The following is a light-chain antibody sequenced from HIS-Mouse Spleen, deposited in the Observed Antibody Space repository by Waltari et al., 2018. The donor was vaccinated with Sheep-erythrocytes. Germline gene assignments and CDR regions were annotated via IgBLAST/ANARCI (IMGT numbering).Light chain of an antibody. J-gene: IGLJ3*02. CDR3: SSYAGSSTWV. Sequence: QSALTQPASVSGSPGQSITISCTGTTSDVGGYNYVSWYQQHPGKAPKLIIYDVINRPSGVSNRFSGSKSGNTASLAISGLQAEDEADYYCSSYAGSSTWVFGGGTKLTVL. CDR2: DVI. V-gene: IGLV2-14*03. CDR1: TSDVGGYNY.